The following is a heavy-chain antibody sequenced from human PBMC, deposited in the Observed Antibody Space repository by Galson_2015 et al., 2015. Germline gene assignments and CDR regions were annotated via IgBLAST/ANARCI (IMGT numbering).Heavy chain of an antibody. CDR3: ARFYPYEDWYFDL. Sequence: SLRLSCAASGFTFSSYSMNWVRQAPGKGLEWVSSISSSSSSYIYYADSVKGRFTISRDNAKNSLYLQMNSLRAEDTAVYYCARFYPYEDWYFDLWGRGTLVTVSS. J-gene: IGHJ2*01. D-gene: IGHD3-16*01. CDR1: GFTFSSYS. V-gene: IGHV3-21*01. CDR2: ISSSSSSYI.